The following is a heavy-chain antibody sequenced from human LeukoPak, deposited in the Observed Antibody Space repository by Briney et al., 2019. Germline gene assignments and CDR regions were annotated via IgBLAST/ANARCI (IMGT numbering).Heavy chain of an antibody. Sequence: PSETLSLTCTVSGGSISSRSYYWGWIRQPPGKGLEWIGSIYYSGSTYYNPSLKSRVTISVDTSKNQFSLKLSSVTAADTAVYYCASRNPTTVTRSKTYFDYWGQGTLVTVSS. D-gene: IGHD4-17*01. CDR2: IYYSGST. CDR1: GGSISSRSYY. J-gene: IGHJ4*02. V-gene: IGHV4-39*07. CDR3: ASRNPTTVTRSKTYFDY.